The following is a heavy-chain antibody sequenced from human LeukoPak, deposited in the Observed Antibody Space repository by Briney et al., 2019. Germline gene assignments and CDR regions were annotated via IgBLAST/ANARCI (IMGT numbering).Heavy chain of an antibody. D-gene: IGHD3-22*01. CDR3: ARTTYYYDSRPLFDY. Sequence: PGGSLRLSCAASGFTFSSYWMSWVRQAPGKGLERVVNIKEDGSEKYYVDSVKGRFTISRDNAKNSLYLQMNSLRAEDTAVYYCARTTYYYDSRPLFDYWGQGTLVTVSS. V-gene: IGHV3-7*03. J-gene: IGHJ4*02. CDR1: GFTFSSYW. CDR2: IKEDGSEK.